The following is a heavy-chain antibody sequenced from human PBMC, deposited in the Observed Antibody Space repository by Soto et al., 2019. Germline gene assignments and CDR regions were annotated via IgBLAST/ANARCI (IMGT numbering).Heavy chain of an antibody. CDR2: IWYDGSNK. CDR1: GFTFSSYG. CDR3: ARVNVDTAMAYWFDP. V-gene: IGHV3-33*01. D-gene: IGHD5-18*01. Sequence: QVQLVESGGGVVQPGRSLRLSCAASGFTFSSYGMHWVRQAPGKGLEWVAVIWYDGSNKYYADSVKGRFTISRDNSKNTLYLQMTSLRAEATAVYYCARVNVDTAMAYWFDPWGQGTLVTVSS. J-gene: IGHJ5*02.